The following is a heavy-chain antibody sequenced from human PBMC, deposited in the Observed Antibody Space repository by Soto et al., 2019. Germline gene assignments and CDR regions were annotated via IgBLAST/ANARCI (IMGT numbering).Heavy chain of an antibody. D-gene: IGHD2-2*01. CDR1: GYTFSNFD. V-gene: IGHV1-18*01. J-gene: IGHJ6*03. CDR2: ISVNNGNT. Sequence: ASVKVSCKASGYTFSNFDITWVRQAPGQGLEWVGWISVNNGNTNYAQSLQGRVTMTADTSTGTAYLELRSLRSDDTAVYYCARGVSSTSLYYYYYMDVWGKGTSVTVSS. CDR3: ARGVSSTSLYYYYYMDV.